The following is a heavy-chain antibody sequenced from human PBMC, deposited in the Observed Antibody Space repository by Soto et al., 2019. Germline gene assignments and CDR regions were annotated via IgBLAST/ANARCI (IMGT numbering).Heavy chain of an antibody. CDR3: ATLLGSHQHYYFGIDV. CDR1: GYSMTSGGYY. V-gene: IGHV4-31*03. D-gene: IGHD2-2*01. CDR2: IYYSGGT. Sequence: QMQLQESGPELVKPSQTLSLICTVSGYSMTSGGYYWSWIRPLPGRGLEWMGYIYYSGGTQFNPSLKSRVSMSVDTSKNQFSLRLSSVTAADTAVYYCATLLGSHQHYYFGIDVWGQGTTVTVSS. J-gene: IGHJ6*02.